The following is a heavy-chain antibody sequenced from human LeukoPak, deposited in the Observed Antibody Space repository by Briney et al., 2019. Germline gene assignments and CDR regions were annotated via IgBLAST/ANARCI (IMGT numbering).Heavy chain of an antibody. V-gene: IGHV3-23*01. D-gene: IGHD3-3*01. Sequence: TGGSLRLSCAVSGFTFSSSAMSWVGQAPGKGLEWVSSISASSISTYYADSVKGRFTISRDNSKNTLYLQMNSLRGDDIVVYYCAKSFDFSNGHSPILTPFDSWGQGTLVSVSS. CDR1: GFTFSSSA. J-gene: IGHJ4*02. CDR3: AKSFDFSNGHSPILTPFDS. CDR2: ISASSIST.